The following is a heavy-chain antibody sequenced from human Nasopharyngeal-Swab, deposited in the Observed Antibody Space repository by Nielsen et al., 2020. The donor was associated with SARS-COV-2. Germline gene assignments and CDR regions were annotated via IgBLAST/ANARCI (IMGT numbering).Heavy chain of an antibody. V-gene: IGHV3-13*01. J-gene: IGHJ4*02. CDR2: IGNAGDA. Sequence: GESLKISCAASGFTFRSYDMHWVRQGTGEGLEWVSAIGNAGDAYYPGSVKGRFTISRENAKNSLYLQMNSLRAEDTAVYYCARARYWLAASGPFFDYWGQGTLGTVSS. CDR1: GFTFRSYD. D-gene: IGHD6-13*01. CDR3: ARARYWLAASGPFFDY.